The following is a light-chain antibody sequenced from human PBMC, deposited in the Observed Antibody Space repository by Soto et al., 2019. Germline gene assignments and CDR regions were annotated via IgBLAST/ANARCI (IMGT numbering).Light chain of an antibody. CDR1: QSVSRY. J-gene: IGKJ4*01. CDR2: DAS. Sequence: DIVLTQSPGTLSLSPGERATISCRASQSVSRYLAWYQQKPGQAPRLLIYDASHRSTGIPARFSGSGCGTYFTLTISSLEPEDFAVYYCQQRYNFLTFGAGTKVEI. CDR3: QQRYNFLT. V-gene: IGKV3-11*01.